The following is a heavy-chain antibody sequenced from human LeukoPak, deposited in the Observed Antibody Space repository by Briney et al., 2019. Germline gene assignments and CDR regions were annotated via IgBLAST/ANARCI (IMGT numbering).Heavy chain of an antibody. D-gene: IGHD6-19*01. Sequence: GGSLRLSCAASGFTFSTYGIHWVRQAPGKGLEWVAVISYDGKNYYYADSVKGRFTISRDNAKNSLYLQMNSLRAEDTAVYYCARVGPGSGWYGYDYWGQGTLVTVSS. CDR3: ARVGPGSGWYGYDY. V-gene: IGHV3-30*03. J-gene: IGHJ4*02. CDR2: ISYDGKNY. CDR1: GFTFSTYG.